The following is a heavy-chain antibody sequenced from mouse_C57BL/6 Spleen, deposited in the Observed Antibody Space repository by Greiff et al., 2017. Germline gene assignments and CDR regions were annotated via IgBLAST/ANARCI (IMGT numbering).Heavy chain of an antibody. CDR3: ARKTDYGSSDYAMDY. CDR1: GFSLTSYG. V-gene: IGHV2-2*01. Sequence: VQLQQSGPGLVQPSQSLSITCTVSGFSLTSYGVHWVRQSPGKGLEWLGVIWSGGSTDYNAAFISRLSISKDNSKSQVFFKMNSLQADDTAIYYCARKTDYGSSDYAMDYWGQGTSVTVSS. J-gene: IGHJ4*01. CDR2: IWSGGST. D-gene: IGHD1-1*01.